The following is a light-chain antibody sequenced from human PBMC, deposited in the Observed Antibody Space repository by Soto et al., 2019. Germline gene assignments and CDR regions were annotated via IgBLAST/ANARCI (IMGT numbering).Light chain of an antibody. CDR3: QQYNYLIT. J-gene: IGKJ5*01. CDR1: QSVSNN. Sequence: EIVMTQSPSILSVSPGSRVTLSCRASQSVSNNLAWYQHKPGLSARLLIYGASTRATGIPARFSGSASGTEFTLTITSLKPEDFAVYYCQQYNYLITFGQGTRLEIK. V-gene: IGKV3-15*01. CDR2: GAS.